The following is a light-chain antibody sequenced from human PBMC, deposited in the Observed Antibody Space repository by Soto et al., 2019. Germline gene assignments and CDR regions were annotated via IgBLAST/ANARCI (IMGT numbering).Light chain of an antibody. CDR2: DVS. V-gene: IGLV2-8*01. J-gene: IGLJ1*01. Sequence: QSALTQPTSASGYPGQSVSISCTGTSSDVGAYNYVSWYQQHPGKAPKLMIYDVSKRPSGVPDRFSGSKSGNTASLTVSGLQAEDEADYYCSSYAGSVYVFGTGTKLTVL. CDR1: SSDVGAYNY. CDR3: SSYAGSVYV.